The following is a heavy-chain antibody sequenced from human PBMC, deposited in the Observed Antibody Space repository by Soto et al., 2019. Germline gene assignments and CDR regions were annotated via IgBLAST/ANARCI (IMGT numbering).Heavy chain of an antibody. CDR2: IKSKTDGGTT. CDR3: TTGSTSTKNY. Sequence: PGGSLRLSCAASGFTFSNAWLSWVRQAPGKGLEWVGRIKSKTDGGTTDHTAPVKGRFTISRDDSKNTLYLQMNSLKIEETAVYYCTTGSTSTKNYWGQGTLVTVSS. J-gene: IGHJ4*02. D-gene: IGHD6-6*01. CDR1: GFTFSNAW. V-gene: IGHV3-15*01.